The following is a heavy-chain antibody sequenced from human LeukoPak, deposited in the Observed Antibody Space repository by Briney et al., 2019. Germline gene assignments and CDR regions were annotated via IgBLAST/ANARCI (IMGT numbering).Heavy chain of an antibody. V-gene: IGHV4-4*07. CDR2: FYTTGST. CDR3: ARDVGSSYPDP. CDR1: GDSISSYY. Sequence: SETLSLTCTVSGDSISSYYWSWIRQPAGKGLEWIGRFYTTGSTAYNPSLKSRVTMSVERSKNQFPLKLNSVTAADTAVYYCARDVGSSYPDPWGQGILVIVSS. D-gene: IGHD3-22*01. J-gene: IGHJ5*02.